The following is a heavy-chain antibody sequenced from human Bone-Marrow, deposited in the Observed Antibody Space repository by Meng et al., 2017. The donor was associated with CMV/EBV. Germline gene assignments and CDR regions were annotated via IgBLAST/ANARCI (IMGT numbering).Heavy chain of an antibody. CDR1: GYTFTRYY. J-gene: IGHJ4*02. V-gene: IGHV1-46*01. CDR3: ARLYSDYEGHYFDY. D-gene: IGHD4-11*01. CDR2: IDPSGGGT. Sequence: KSSGYTFTRYYIHWVRQAPGQGLEWVGIIDPSGGGTNYARKFQDRVTMTRDTSTNTVYMVLNTLRSEDTAVYYCARLYSDYEGHYFDYWGQGTLVTVSS.